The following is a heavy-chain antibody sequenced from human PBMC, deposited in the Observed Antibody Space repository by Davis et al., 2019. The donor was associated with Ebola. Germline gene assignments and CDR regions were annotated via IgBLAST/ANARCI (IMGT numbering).Heavy chain of an antibody. J-gene: IGHJ4*02. D-gene: IGHD6-13*01. CDR2: INPSGGST. V-gene: IGHV1-46*02. CDR3: ARGSSSWYYFDY. CDR1: GYTFNTQY. Sequence: ASVKVSCKASGYTFNTQYMNWVRQAPGQGLEWMGIINPSGGSTSYAQKFQGRVTMNRDTSTSTVYMELSSLRSEDTAVYYCARGSSSWYYFDYWGQGTLVTVSS.